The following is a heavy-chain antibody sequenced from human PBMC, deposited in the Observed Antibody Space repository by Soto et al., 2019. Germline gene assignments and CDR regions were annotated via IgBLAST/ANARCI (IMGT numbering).Heavy chain of an antibody. CDR1: GYTFTGYY. D-gene: IGHD3-10*01. CDR2: INPNSGGT. V-gene: IGHV1-2*04. Sequence: QVQLVQSGAEVKKPGASVKVSCKASGYTFTGYYMHWVRQAPGQGLEWMGWINPNSGGTNYAQKFQGWVTMTRDTSLSTAYMEPSRPRSDDTSVYYCARGITMVRGVLLEGVDIWGQGTMVTVSS. CDR3: ARGITMVRGVLLEGVDI. J-gene: IGHJ3*02.